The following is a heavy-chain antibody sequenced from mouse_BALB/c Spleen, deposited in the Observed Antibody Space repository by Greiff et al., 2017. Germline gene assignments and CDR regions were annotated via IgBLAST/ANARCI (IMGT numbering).Heavy chain of an antibody. CDR2: IYPGNSDT. D-gene: IGHD2-4*01. J-gene: IGHJ3*01. CDR3: TRSRTYDYDNQAWFAY. Sequence: VQLQQSGTVLARPGASVKMSCKASGYSFTSYWMHWVKQRPGQGLEWIGAIYPGNSDTSYNQKFKGKAKLTAVTSASTAYMELSSLTNEDSAVYYCTRSRTYDYDNQAWFAYGGQGTLVTVSA. V-gene: IGHV1-5*01. CDR1: GYSFTSYW.